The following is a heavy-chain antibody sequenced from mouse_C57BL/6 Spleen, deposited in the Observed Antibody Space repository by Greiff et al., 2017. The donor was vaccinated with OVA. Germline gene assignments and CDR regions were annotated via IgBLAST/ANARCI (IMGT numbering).Heavy chain of an antibody. CDR3: ARGDYGLDV. J-gene: IGHJ1*03. CDR2: INPGSGGT. Sequence: QVQLKQSGAELVRPGTSVKVSCKASGYAFTNYLIEWVKQRPGQGLEWIGVINPGSGGTNYNEKFKGKATLTADKSSSTAYMQLSSLTSEDSAVYFCARGDYGLDVWGTGTTVTVSS. CDR1: GYAFTNYL. D-gene: IGHD1-2*01. V-gene: IGHV1-54*01.